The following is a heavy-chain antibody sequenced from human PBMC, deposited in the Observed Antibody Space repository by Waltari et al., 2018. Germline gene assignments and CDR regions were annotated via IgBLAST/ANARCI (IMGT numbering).Heavy chain of an antibody. CDR3: ARGEGGVVVPAASNWFDP. V-gene: IGHV4-39*07. J-gene: IGHJ5*02. Sequence: QLQLQESGPGLVKPSETLSLTCTVSGGSISSSSYYWGWIRQPPGKGLEWIGSIYYSGVSYDTPSLKSRVPISVDTSKNQFSLKLSSVTAADTAVYYCARGEGGVVVPAASNWFDPWGQGTLVTVSS. CDR2: IYYSGVS. D-gene: IGHD2-2*01. CDR1: GGSISSSSYY.